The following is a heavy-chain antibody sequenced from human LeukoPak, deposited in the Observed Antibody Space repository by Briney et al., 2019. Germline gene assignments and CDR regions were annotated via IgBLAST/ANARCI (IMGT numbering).Heavy chain of an antibody. CDR1: GGSISNYC. J-gene: IGHJ5*02. Sequence: SETLSLTCTVSGGSISNYCWSWIRQPPGKGLEWIGYICYSGSTDYNPSLKSRVTISVDTSKNQFSLKLSSVTAADTAVYYCARGPWFDPWGQGTPVTVSS. CDR2: ICYSGST. CDR3: ARGPWFDP. V-gene: IGHV4-59*01.